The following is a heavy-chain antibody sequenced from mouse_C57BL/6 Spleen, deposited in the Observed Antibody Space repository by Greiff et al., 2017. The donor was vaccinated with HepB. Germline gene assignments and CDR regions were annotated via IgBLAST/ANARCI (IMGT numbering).Heavy chain of an antibody. CDR2: IDPSDSET. D-gene: IGHD2-5*01. CDR1: GYTFTSYW. V-gene: IGHV1-52*01. CDR3: ARSDYSNYEFAY. J-gene: IGHJ3*01. Sequence: QVQLQQPGAELVRPGSSVKLSCKASGYTFTSYWMHWVKQRPIQGLEWIGNIDPSDSETHYNQKFKDKATLTVDKSSSTAYMQLSSLTSEDSAVYYCARSDYSNYEFAYWGQGTLVTVSA.